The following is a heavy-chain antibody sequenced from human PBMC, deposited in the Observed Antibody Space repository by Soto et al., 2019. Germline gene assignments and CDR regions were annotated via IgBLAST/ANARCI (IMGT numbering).Heavy chain of an antibody. CDR2: ISSSSRTI. Sequence: EVQLVESGGGLVQPGGSLRLSCAASGFIFSSYTMIWVRQAPGKGLEWVSYISSSSRTIYYADSVRGRLTISRDHAKNSLYLQMKSLRGEDTDVYYGARDYGDYGSEYWGQGTLVTVSS. CDR1: GFIFSSYT. J-gene: IGHJ4*02. D-gene: IGHD4-17*01. CDR3: ARDYGDYGSEY. V-gene: IGHV3-48*01.